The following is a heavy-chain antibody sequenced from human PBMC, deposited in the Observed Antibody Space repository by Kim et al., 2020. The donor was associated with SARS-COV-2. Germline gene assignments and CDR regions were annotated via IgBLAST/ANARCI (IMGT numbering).Heavy chain of an antibody. CDR2: VSLNSERI. CDR3: AILAVRGRNDY. CDR1: GFNFDEYD. J-gene: IGHJ4*02. D-gene: IGHD3-10*01. V-gene: IGHV3-9*01. Sequence: SLRLSCAASGFNFDEYDMFWVRQAPGKGLEWLSGVSLNSERIAYADSVRGRFTISRDNAKKSLYLQINSLRLEDTAFYYCAILAVRGRNDYWGQGTLV.